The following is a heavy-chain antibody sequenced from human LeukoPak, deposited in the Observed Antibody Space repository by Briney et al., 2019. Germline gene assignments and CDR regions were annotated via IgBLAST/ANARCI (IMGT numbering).Heavy chain of an antibody. J-gene: IGHJ4*02. Sequence: SETLSLTCTVSGGSISGSSYYWGWIRQPPGKGLEWIGSIYYSGSTYYNPSLKSRVTISVDTSKNQFSLKLSSVTAADTAVYYCARRRERRRTDRFDYFDYWGQGALVAVSS. CDR3: ARRRERRRTDRFDYFDY. V-gene: IGHV4-39*01. CDR1: GGSISGSSYY. CDR2: IYYSGST. D-gene: IGHD1-26*01.